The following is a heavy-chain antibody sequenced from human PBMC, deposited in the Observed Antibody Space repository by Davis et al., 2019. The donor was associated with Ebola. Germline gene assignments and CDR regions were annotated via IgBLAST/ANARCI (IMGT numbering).Heavy chain of an antibody. Sequence: GESLKISCAASGFTFSSSTMSWVRQAPGKGLEWVANMKQDGSEKYYVDSVKGRFTISRDNAKNSLCLQMNSLRADDTAVYYCAKGGGTSSSDFRRTWGQGTLVTVSS. CDR3: AKGGGTSSSDFRRT. CDR1: GFTFSSST. CDR2: MKQDGSEK. V-gene: IGHV3-7*03. D-gene: IGHD6-6*01. J-gene: IGHJ5*02.